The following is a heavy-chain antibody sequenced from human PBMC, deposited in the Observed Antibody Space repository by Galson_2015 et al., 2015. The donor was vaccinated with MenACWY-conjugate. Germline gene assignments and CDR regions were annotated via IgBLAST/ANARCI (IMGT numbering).Heavy chain of an antibody. Sequence: LVKVSCKASGGAFSSYAISWVRQAPGQGLEWMGGIIPIFGTANYAQKFQGRVTITADESTSTAYMELSSLRSEDTAVYYCASSIAARPPELIDYYYYYMDVWGKGTTVTVSS. D-gene: IGHD6-6*01. CDR1: GGAFSSYA. J-gene: IGHJ6*03. V-gene: IGHV1-69*13. CDR2: IIPIFGTA. CDR3: ASSIAARPPELIDYYYYYMDV.